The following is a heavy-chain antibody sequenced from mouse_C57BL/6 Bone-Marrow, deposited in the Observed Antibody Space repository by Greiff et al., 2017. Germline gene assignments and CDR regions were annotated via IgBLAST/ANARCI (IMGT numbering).Heavy chain of an antibody. J-gene: IGHJ1*03. CDR3: TTSYGSSDWYFDV. CDR1: GFNIKDYY. Sequence: EVKLVESGAELVRPGASVKLSCTASGFNIKDYYMHWVKQRPEQGLEWIGRIDPEDGDTEYAPKFQGKATMTADTSSNTAYLQLSSLTSEDTAVYYCTTSYGSSDWYFDVWGTGTTGTVSS. CDR2: IDPEDGDT. D-gene: IGHD1-1*01. V-gene: IGHV14-1*01.